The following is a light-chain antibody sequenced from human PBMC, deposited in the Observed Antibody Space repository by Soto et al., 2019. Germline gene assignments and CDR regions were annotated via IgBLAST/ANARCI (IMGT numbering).Light chain of an antibody. CDR1: QSVSSSY. CDR2: GAS. V-gene: IGKV3-20*01. J-gene: IGKJ4*01. Sequence: EIVLTQSPGTLSLSPGERATLSCRASQSVSSSYLAWYQQKPGQAPRLLIYGASSRATGIQDRFSGSGSGTDFTLTISRLEPEDFAVYYCQQYGSSPRTFGGGTKVEIK. CDR3: QQYGSSPRT.